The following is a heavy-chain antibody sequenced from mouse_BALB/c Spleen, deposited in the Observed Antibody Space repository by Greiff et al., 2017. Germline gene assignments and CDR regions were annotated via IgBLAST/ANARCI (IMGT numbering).Heavy chain of an antibody. Sequence: EVHLVESGGGLVKPGGSLKLSCAASGFTFSSYAMSWVRQTPEKRLEWVASISSGGSTYYPDSVKGRFTISRDNARNILYLQMSSLRSEDTAMYYCARGGGITTNAMDYWGQGTSVTVSS. CDR1: GFTFSSYA. CDR3: ARGGGITTNAMDY. D-gene: IGHD1-1*01. V-gene: IGHV5-6-5*01. J-gene: IGHJ4*01. CDR2: ISSGGST.